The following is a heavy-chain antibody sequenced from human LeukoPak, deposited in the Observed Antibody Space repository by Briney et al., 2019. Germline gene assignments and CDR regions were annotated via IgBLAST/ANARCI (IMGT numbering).Heavy chain of an antibody. J-gene: IGHJ4*02. CDR2: IKHDGSVK. V-gene: IGHV3-7*01. D-gene: IGHD3-3*01. CDR3: AASAPPPYYDIFAGYFDY. Sequence: GGSLRLSCAASGFTFSSYWMSWVRQAPGKGRGWVANIKHDGSVKYYADSVKGRFPISRDNPKNPLYLQMNNLRAEDTAVYYSAASAPPPYYDIFAGYFDYWGQGTLVTVPS. CDR1: GFTFSSYW.